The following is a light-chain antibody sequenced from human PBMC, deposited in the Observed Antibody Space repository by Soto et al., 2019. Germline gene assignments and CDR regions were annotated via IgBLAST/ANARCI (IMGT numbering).Light chain of an antibody. CDR3: QQHGGSPPYT. CDR1: QTVHSSF. V-gene: IGKV3-20*01. CDR2: GTS. Sequence: EVVLTQSPGTLSLSPGDRATVSCRASQTVHSSFFAWYQQKGGQAPRLLIYGTSNRAAGIPDRFSGHGSGKDFTLTIDGLEPEDFARYFCQQHGGSPPYTFGRGTRVEI. J-gene: IGKJ2*01.